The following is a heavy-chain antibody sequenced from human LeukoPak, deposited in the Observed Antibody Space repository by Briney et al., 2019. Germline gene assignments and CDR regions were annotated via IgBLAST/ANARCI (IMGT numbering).Heavy chain of an antibody. CDR2: IRGSGGST. J-gene: IGHJ4*02. V-gene: IGHV3-23*01. Sequence: GGSLRLSCTASGFTFSSYAMSWVRQAPGKGLEWVSAIRGSGGSTYYADSVKGRFTISRDNSKNTLYLQMNSLRAEDTAVYYCAKDRIAAAAPIDPFDYWGQGTLVTVSS. CDR1: GFTFSSYA. D-gene: IGHD6-13*01. CDR3: AKDRIAAAAPIDPFDY.